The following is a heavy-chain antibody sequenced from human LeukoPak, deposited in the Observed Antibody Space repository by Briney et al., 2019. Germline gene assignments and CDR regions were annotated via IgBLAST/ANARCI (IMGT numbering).Heavy chain of an antibody. CDR1: GFTFSSYG. V-gene: IGHV3-33*01. CDR3: ARDYYDSSGYLPDFYYYYYGMDV. Sequence: GGSLRLSCAASGFTFSSYGMHWVRQAPGQGLEWVAVIWYDGSNKYYADSVKGRFTISRDNSKNTLYLQMNSLRAEDTAVYYCARDYYDSSGYLPDFYYYYYGMDVWGQGTTVTVSS. D-gene: IGHD3-22*01. CDR2: IWYDGSNK. J-gene: IGHJ6*02.